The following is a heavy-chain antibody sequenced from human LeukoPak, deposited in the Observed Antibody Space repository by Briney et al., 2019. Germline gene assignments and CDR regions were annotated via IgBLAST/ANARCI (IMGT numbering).Heavy chain of an antibody. J-gene: IGHJ4*02. V-gene: IGHV1-2*04. CDR1: GYTFTGYY. CDR2: INPNSGGT. CDR3: ARVSAAGAGPFDY. D-gene: IGHD6-13*01. Sequence: ASVKVSCKASGYTFTGYYMHWVRQAPGQGLEWMGWINPNSGGTNYAQKFQGWVTMTRDTSISTAYMELSRLRSDDTAVYYCARVSAAGAGPFDYWGQGTLVTVSS.